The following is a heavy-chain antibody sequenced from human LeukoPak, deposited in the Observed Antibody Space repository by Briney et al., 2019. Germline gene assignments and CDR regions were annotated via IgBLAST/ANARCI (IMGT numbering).Heavy chain of an antibody. CDR2: IYTNGGT. V-gene: IGHV4-4*07. J-gene: IGHJ4*02. Sequence: SETLSLTCTVSGVSISSTHWSWIRQPAGKGLEWIGRIYTNGGTDYNPSLKSRVTISRDTSKNQFSLQLTSVTAADTAVYYCARARPQFDYWGQGTLVTVSS. CDR3: ARARPQFDY. D-gene: IGHD5-24*01. CDR1: GVSISSTH.